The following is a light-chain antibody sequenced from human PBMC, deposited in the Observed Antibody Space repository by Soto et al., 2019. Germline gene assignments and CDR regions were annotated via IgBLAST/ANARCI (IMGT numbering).Light chain of an antibody. CDR1: QSISSE. CDR2: GAS. Sequence: EIVMTQSPATLSVSPGERATLSCRASQSISSELAWYQQRPGQPPRLLIYGASTRATGVPDRFTGSWSGSDFTLTISGLQSEDFAVYYCQQGHYWPLTFGQGTRLEI. J-gene: IGKJ2*01. CDR3: QQGHYWPLT. V-gene: IGKV3-15*01.